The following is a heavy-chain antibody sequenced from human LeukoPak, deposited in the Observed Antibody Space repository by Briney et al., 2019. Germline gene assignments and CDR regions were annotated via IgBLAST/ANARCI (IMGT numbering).Heavy chain of an antibody. CDR3: ARDGYSGSDAL. J-gene: IGHJ4*02. D-gene: IGHD5-12*01. V-gene: IGHV4-4*07. CDR1: GGSIITYY. Sequence: SETLSLTCTVSGGSIITYYWSWIRQPAGKGLEWIGRIYTSGSTNYNPSLKSRVTILVDTSKNQFSLKLSSVTAADTAVYYCARDGYSGSDALWGQGTLVTVSS. CDR2: IYTSGST.